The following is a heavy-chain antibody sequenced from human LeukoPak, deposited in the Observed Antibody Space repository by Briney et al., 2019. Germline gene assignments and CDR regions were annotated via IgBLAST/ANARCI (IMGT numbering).Heavy chain of an antibody. J-gene: IGHJ1*01. Sequence: PSESLSLTCTIFGDSVSRSDSYWDWLRQPPGKGLEWIGTIYYSGRTYYSPSLKSRVTLSVDMSNNQFSLTLSSVTAADTALYFCARRRYYDSSGYLEWGQGTLVTVSS. V-gene: IGHV4-39*01. CDR3: ARRRYYDSSGYLE. CDR2: IYYSGRT. D-gene: IGHD3-22*01. CDR1: GDSVSRSDSY.